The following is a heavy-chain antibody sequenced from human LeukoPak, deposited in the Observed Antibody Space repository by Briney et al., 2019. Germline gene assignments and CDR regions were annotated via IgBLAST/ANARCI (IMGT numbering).Heavy chain of an antibody. CDR3: ARGEILSPYYVGAGSYFSDY. Sequence: GGSLRLSCAASGFTFDDFDDYGMNWVRQVPGKGLEWVSGINWNGGSTGYADSVKGRFTISRDNTKKYVYLQMNSLRAEDTALYYCARGEILSPYYVGAGSYFSDYWGQGTLVTVSS. CDR1: GFTFDDFDDYG. V-gene: IGHV3-20*04. J-gene: IGHJ4*02. CDR2: INWNGGST. D-gene: IGHD3-10*01.